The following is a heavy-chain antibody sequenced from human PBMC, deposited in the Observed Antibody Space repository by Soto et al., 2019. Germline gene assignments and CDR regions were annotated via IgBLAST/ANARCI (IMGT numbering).Heavy chain of an antibody. J-gene: IGHJ5*02. D-gene: IGHD2-15*01. V-gene: IGHV4-59*01. Sequence: PSETLSLTCTVSGGSISSYYWSWIRQPPGKGLEWIGYIYYSGSTNYNPSLKSRVTISVDTPKNQFSLKLSSVTAADTAVYYCARGVGYCSGGSCYSGIFWFDPWGQGTLVTVSS. CDR2: IYYSGST. CDR3: ARGVGYCSGGSCYSGIFWFDP. CDR1: GGSISSYY.